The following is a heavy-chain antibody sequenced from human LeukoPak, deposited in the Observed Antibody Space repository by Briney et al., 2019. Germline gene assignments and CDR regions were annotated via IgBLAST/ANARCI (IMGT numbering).Heavy chain of an antibody. D-gene: IGHD6-19*01. CDR3: AKDLGYSTGWYALDC. V-gene: IGHV3-23*01. CDR2: ISRSGVTT. J-gene: IGHJ4*02. CDR1: GFSFNSHA. Sequence: PGGSLRLPCAASGFSFNSHAMSWVRQAPGKGLEWVSSISRSGVTTYYADSVKGRFTVIRDISKNTLSLQMNSLRAGDTAVYYCAKDLGYSTGWYALDCWGQGTLVTVSS.